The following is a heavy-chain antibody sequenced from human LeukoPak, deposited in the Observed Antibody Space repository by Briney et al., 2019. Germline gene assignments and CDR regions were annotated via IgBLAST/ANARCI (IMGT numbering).Heavy chain of an antibody. CDR2: IYYSGST. V-gene: IGHV4-59*01. J-gene: IGHJ4*02. CDR1: GGSINSYY. Sequence: SETLSLTCTVSGGSINSYYWSWIRHPPGKGLEWIGYIYYSGSTNYNPSLKSRVTISVDTSKNQFSLKLSSVTAADTAVYYCARANSGYYLGGFDYWGQGTLVTVSS. CDR3: ARANSGYYLGGFDY. D-gene: IGHD5-12*01.